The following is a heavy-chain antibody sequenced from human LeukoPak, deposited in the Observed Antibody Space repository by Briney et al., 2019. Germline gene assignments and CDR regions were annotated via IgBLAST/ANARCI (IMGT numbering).Heavy chain of an antibody. V-gene: IGHV3-7*01. CDR1: GFTFSSSW. CDR2: INPEGSQT. D-gene: IGHD5-24*01. CDR3: AAWTDRGYNF. Sequence: GGSLRLSCAASGFTFSSSWMNWVRQAPGKGLQWVGNINPEGSQTRFVDPVMGRFTMSKDNAKNALYLQMNNLRVEDTAVFYCAAWTDRGYNFWGQGTVVTVSS. J-gene: IGHJ4*02.